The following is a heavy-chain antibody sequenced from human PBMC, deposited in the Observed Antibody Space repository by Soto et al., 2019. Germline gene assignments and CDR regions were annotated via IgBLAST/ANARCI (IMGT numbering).Heavy chain of an antibody. CDR1: GFSFSTYA. J-gene: IGHJ4*02. Sequence: EVHLVESGGSMGQPGGSLRLSCAASGFSFSTYAMTWVRQAPGKGLEWVSSLSGNGRSTYYADSAKGRFTISRDNCKNMVYLQMNSLRVEDTAIYYCAKGGIPIIVVATASFYFDTWGQGHLVTVSS. CDR3: AKGGIPIIVVATASFYFDT. V-gene: IGHV3-23*04. CDR2: LSGNGRST. D-gene: IGHD3-22*01.